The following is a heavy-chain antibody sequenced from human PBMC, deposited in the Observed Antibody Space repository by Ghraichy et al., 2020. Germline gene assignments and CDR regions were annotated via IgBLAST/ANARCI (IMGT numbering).Heavy chain of an antibody. Sequence: SETLSLTCTVSGGSISSGGYYWSWIRQHPGKGLEWIGYIYYSGSTYYNPSLKSRVTISVDTSKNQFSLKLSSVTAADTAVYYCARGLGTAMAPHYYYYGMDVWGQGTTVTVSS. D-gene: IGHD5-18*01. V-gene: IGHV4-31*03. CDR1: GGSISSGGYY. J-gene: IGHJ6*02. CDR3: ARGLGTAMAPHYYYYGMDV. CDR2: IYYSGST.